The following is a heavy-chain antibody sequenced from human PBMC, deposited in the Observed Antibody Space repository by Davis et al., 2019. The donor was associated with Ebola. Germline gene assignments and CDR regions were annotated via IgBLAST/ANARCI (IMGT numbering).Heavy chain of an antibody. V-gene: IGHV4-4*02. CDR3: ARVPDYYDSSGYGPLYYGMDV. Sequence: SETLSLTCTVSGGSISSSNWWRWVRQPPGKGLEWIGEIYHSGSTNYNPSLKSRVTISVDKSKNQFSLKLSSVTAADTAVYYCARVPDYYDSSGYGPLYYGMDVWGQGTTVTVSS. J-gene: IGHJ6*02. CDR2: IYHSGST. CDR1: GGSISSSNW. D-gene: IGHD3-22*01.